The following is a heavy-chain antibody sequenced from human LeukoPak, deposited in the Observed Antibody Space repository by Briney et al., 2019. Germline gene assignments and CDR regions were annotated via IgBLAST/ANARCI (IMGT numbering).Heavy chain of an antibody. V-gene: IGHV3-23*01. CDR1: GFTFTFNTYT. J-gene: IGHJ5*02. CDR3: ATDSSSWNIFDN. D-gene: IGHD6-13*01. CDR2: ISGSGYST. Sequence: PGGSLRLSCAASGFTFTFNTYTMAWDGQAPGKELEGISSISGSGYSTFYADSVKGRFTISRDNSNKTVHLQMDKLRAEDTAIYYCATDSSSWNIFDNWGQGTLVTVSS.